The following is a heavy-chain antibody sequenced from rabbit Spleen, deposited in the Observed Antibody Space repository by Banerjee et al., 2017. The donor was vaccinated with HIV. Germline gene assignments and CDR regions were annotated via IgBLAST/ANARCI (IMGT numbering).Heavy chain of an antibody. CDR1: GFDLSSSYW. CDR2: ITTGSGIT. Sequence: LEESGGDLVKPGESLTLTCTASGFDLSSSYWICWVRQAPGKGLEWIGCITTGSGITYYANWAKGRFTISKTSSTTVTLQMTSLTAADTATYFCARVYDNFNVLRYLARLDLWGPGTLVTVS. CDR3: ARVYDNFNVLRYLARLDL. D-gene: IGHD7-1*01. V-gene: IGHV1S45*01. J-gene: IGHJ3*01.